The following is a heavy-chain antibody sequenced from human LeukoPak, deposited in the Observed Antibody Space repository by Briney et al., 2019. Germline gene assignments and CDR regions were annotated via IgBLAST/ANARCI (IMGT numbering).Heavy chain of an antibody. CDR2: IIGSGGST. Sequence: PGGSLRLSCAASGFTFSSYAMSWVRQAPGKGLEWVSAIIGSGGSTYYADSVKGRFTISRDNSTNTLYLQMNSLRAEDTAVYYCAKDHLRYYYDSSGYYPAFDYWGQGTLVTVSS. CDR1: GFTFSSYA. V-gene: IGHV3-23*01. D-gene: IGHD3-22*01. J-gene: IGHJ4*02. CDR3: AKDHLRYYYDSSGYYPAFDY.